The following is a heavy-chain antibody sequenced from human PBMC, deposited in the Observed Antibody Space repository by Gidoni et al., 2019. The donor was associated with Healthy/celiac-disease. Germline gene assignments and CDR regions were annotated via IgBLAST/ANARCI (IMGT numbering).Heavy chain of an antibody. J-gene: IGHJ5*02. V-gene: IGHV3-7*01. CDR3: ARPAAADAIDWFDP. CDR2: IKQDGSEK. D-gene: IGHD6-13*01. Sequence: EVQLVESGGGLVQPGGSLRLSCAASGFPFSSYWMSWVRQAPGKGLEWVANIKQDGSEKYYVDSVKGRFTISRDNAKNSLYLQMNSLRAEDTAVYYCARPAAADAIDWFDPWGQGTLVTVSS. CDR1: GFPFSSYW.